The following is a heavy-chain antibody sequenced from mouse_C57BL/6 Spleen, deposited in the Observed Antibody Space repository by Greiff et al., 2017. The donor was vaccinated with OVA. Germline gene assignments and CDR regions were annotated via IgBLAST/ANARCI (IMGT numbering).Heavy chain of an antibody. CDR2: INPGSGGT. CDR1: GYAFTNYL. D-gene: IGHD2-12*01. V-gene: IGHV1-54*01. Sequence: VQLQQSGAELVRPGTSVKVSCKASGYAFTNYLIEWVKQRPGQGLEWIGVINPGSGGTNYNEKFKGKATLTADKSSSTAYMQLSSLTSEDSAVYFCARDYKDAMDYWGQGTSVTVSS. CDR3: ARDYKDAMDY. J-gene: IGHJ4*01.